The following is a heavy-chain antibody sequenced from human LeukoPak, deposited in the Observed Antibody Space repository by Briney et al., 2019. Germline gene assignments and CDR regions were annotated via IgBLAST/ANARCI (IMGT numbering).Heavy chain of an antibody. D-gene: IGHD2-15*01. CDR3: ARERAWSDMDV. CDR1: GGSISSVGYY. J-gene: IGHJ6*03. V-gene: IGHV4-31*03. CDR2: ISHTGNT. Sequence: PSQTLSLTCTVSGGSISSVGYYWSWIRQLPGKGLEWIGYISHTGNTYYNPSLISRVTISLDTSKNQFSLKLSSVTAADTAVYYCARERAWSDMDVWGKGTTVTVSS.